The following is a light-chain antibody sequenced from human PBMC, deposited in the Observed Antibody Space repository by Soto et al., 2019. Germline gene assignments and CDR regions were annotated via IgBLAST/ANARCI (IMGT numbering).Light chain of an antibody. CDR3: MQGTHWPYT. CDR2: RVS. J-gene: IGKJ2*01. CDR1: QSLVHSDGNTY. V-gene: IGKV2-30*02. Sequence: DVVMTQSPLSLPVTLGQPASISCRSSQSLVHSDGNTYLNWFQQRPGQSPRRLIYRVSNRDSGVPDRVSGSESGTDFTLKISRVEAEDVGVYYCMQGTHWPYTFGQGTNLEI.